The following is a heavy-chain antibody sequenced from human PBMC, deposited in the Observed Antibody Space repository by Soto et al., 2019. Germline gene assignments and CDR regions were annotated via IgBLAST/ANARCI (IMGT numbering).Heavy chain of an antibody. Sequence: PSETLSLTCTVSGGSIRVQSYYWTWIRQTPGKGLEWVGSSYYSGTSYFNPALKGRVTISVDTSTNQFSLRLTSVTAADTAVYYCTRGYKWNDYYFDHLGQGTLVTVAS. CDR1: GGSIRVQSYY. V-gene: IGHV4-39*01. CDR2: SYYSGTS. D-gene: IGHD1-20*01. J-gene: IGHJ4*02. CDR3: TRGYKWNDYYFDH.